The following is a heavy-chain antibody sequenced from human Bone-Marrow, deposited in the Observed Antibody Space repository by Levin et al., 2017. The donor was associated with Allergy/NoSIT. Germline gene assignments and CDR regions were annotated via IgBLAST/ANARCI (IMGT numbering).Heavy chain of an antibody. CDR3: TTKPYSDNWSDY. J-gene: IGHJ5*01. V-gene: IGHV3-15*01. Sequence: GESLKISCAASGFTFSNAWMSWVRQAPGKGLEWVGRIKRKTDGGTTDYAAPVIGRFTLSRDDSKNTLYLQMNSLKTEDTAVYYCTTKPYSDNWSDYWGQGTLVTVSS. D-gene: IGHD6-13*01. CDR2: IKRKTDGGTT. CDR1: GFTFSNAW.